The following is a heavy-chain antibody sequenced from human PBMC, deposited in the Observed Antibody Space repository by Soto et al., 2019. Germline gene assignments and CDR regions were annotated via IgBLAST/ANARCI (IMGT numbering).Heavy chain of an antibody. D-gene: IGHD2-2*01. V-gene: IGHV4-31*03. Sequence: SETLSLTCTVSGGSISSGGYYWSWIRQHPGKGLEWIGYIYYSGSTYYNPSLKSRVTMSVDTSKNQFSLKLSSVTAADTAVYYCAREVSTRYYYYGMDVWGQGTTVTVSS. J-gene: IGHJ6*02. CDR1: GGSISSGGYY. CDR3: AREVSTRYYYYGMDV. CDR2: IYYSGST.